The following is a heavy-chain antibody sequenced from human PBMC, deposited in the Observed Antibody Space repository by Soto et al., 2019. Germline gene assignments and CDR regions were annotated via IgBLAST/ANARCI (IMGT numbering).Heavy chain of an antibody. J-gene: IGHJ4*02. D-gene: IGHD4-17*01. CDR3: ARRNIYGEYVVFDS. Sequence: SETLSLTCTVSGDSIISYYWSWIRQPPGKGLEWIGYIYYSGSTNYNPSIKSRVTISVDTSKNQFSLKLSSVTAADTAIYYCARRNIYGEYVVFDSWGQGTLVTVSS. CDR1: GDSIISYY. CDR2: IYYSGST. V-gene: IGHV4-59*08.